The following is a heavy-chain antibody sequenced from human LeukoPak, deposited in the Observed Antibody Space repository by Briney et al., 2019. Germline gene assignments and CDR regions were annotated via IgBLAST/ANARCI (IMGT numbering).Heavy chain of an antibody. V-gene: IGHV3-74*01. CDR3: ARDGTGKIDY. Sequence: QSGGSLRLSCAASGFTFSNHWMHWVRHTPGKGLVWVSSINADETDTGYADCVKGRFTISRDNAKNTLYLQMNSLRADDTAVYYCARDGTGKIDYWGQGILVTVSS. D-gene: IGHD1-1*01. J-gene: IGHJ4*02. CDR1: GFTFSNHW. CDR2: INADETDT.